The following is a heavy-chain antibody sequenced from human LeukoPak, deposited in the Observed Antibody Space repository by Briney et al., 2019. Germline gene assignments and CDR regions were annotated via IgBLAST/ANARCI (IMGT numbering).Heavy chain of an antibody. Sequence: ASVKVSCTASGYTFTSYAMNWVRQAPGQGLEWMGWINTNTGNPTYAQGFTGRFVFSLDTSVSTAYLQISSLKAGDTAVYYCASRTTAGTPQSDYWGQGTLVTVSS. D-gene: IGHD6-13*01. J-gene: IGHJ4*02. CDR1: GYTFTSYA. CDR2: INTNTGNP. V-gene: IGHV7-4-1*02. CDR3: ASRTTAGTPQSDY.